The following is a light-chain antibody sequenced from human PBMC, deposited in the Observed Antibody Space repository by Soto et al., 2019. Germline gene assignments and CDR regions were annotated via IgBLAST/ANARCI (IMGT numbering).Light chain of an antibody. CDR2: GAS. J-gene: IGKJ2*01. CDR1: QSVGSN. Sequence: EIVLTQSPGTLSVSPGERATLSCRASQSVGSNLAWYQQKPGQAPRLLIYGASSRATGIPARFSGSGSGTDFTLSISSMQSEDSAVYYCQHYNNWPLYTFGQGTKLEI. V-gene: IGKV3-15*01. CDR3: QHYNNWPLYT.